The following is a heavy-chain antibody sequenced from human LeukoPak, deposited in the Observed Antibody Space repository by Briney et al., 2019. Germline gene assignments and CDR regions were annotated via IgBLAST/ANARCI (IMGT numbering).Heavy chain of an antibody. CDR2: ISYDGGNK. Sequence: GGSLRLSCAASGFTFSSYAMHWVRQAPGKGLEWVAVISYDGGNKYYADSVKGRFTISRDDSKNTLYLQMNSLRAEDTAVYYCAREIVIAAAGISYFDYWGQGTLVTVSS. CDR1: GFTFSSYA. V-gene: IGHV3-30-3*01. J-gene: IGHJ4*02. CDR3: AREIVIAAAGISYFDY. D-gene: IGHD6-13*01.